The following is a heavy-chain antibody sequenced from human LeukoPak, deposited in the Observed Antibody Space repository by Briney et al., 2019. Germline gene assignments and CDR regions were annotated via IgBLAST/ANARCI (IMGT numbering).Heavy chain of an antibody. J-gene: IGHJ3*02. Sequence: SETLSLTCAVYGGSFSGYYWSWIRQPPGKGLEWTGEINHSGSTYYNPSLKSRVTISVDTSKNQFSLKLSSVTAADTAVYYCARVWSRGYCTNGVCYTDDAFDIWGQGTMVTVSS. D-gene: IGHD2-8*01. CDR3: ARVWSRGYCTNGVCYTDDAFDI. CDR1: GGSFSGYY. V-gene: IGHV4-34*01. CDR2: INHSGST.